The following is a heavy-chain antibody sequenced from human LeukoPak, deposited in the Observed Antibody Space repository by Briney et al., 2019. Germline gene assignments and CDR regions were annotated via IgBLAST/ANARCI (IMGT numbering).Heavy chain of an antibody. J-gene: IGHJ3*02. CDR1: GGSISSGGYY. CDR2: IYYSGST. CDR3: ARAEAYDAFDI. Sequence: SETLSLTCTVSGGSISSGGYYWCWIRQHPGKGLEWIGYIYYSGSTYYNPSLKSRVTISVDTSKNQFSLKLSSVTAADTAVYYCARAEAYDAFDIWGQGTMVTVSS. V-gene: IGHV4-31*03. D-gene: IGHD5-12*01.